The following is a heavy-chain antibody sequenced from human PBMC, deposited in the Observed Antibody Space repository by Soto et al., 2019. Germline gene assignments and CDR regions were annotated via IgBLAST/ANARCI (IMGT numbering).Heavy chain of an antibody. CDR2: IYHSGST. V-gene: IGHV4-38-2*01. D-gene: IGHD2-15*01. Sequence: PSETLSLTCAVSGYSISSGYYWGWIRQPPGKGLEWIGSIYHSGSTYYNPSLKSRVTISVDTSKNQFSLKLSSVTAADTAVYYCARVVPYSWFDPWGQGTLVTVPQ. J-gene: IGHJ5*02. CDR3: ARVVPYSWFDP. CDR1: GYSISSGYY.